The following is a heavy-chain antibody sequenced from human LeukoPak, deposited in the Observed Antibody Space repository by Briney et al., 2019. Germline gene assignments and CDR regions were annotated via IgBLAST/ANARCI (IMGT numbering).Heavy chain of an antibody. V-gene: IGHV3-73*01. J-gene: IGHJ4*02. CDR1: GFTFSGSA. Sequence: PGGSLKLSCAASGFTFSGSAMHWARQASGKGLEWVGRIRSKTNSYATAYAASVKGRFTISRDDSKNTAYLQMNSLKTEDTAVYYCTRYYYDGSGYYYLFDYWGQGTLVTVSS. CDR3: TRYYYDGSGYYYLFDY. D-gene: IGHD3-22*01. CDR2: IRSKTNSYAT.